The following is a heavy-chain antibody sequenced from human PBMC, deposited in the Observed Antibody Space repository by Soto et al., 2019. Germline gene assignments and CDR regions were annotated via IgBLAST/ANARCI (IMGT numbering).Heavy chain of an antibody. D-gene: IGHD1-7*01. CDR1: GFTVSTSR. CDR2: IYSGGNT. V-gene: IGHV3-66*01. CDR3: ERERRGDGNAEL. Sequence: DVQVVESGGGLVLPGGSLRLSCAASGFTVSTSRMSWLRQAPGTALEWVSVIYSGGNTYYADSVKGRFTITRDNAQNTLNIQMNSLSAEDTAVYYCERERRGDGNAELWGQGTLVTVSS. J-gene: IGHJ4*02.